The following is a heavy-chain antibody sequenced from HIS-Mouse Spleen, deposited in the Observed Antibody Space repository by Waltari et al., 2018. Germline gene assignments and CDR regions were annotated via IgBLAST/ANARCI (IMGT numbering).Heavy chain of an antibody. CDR3: ARVTTIFYYFDY. Sequence: QLQLQESGPGLVKPSEHLSLTCPVSGGPISSRRSSWGWIRQAPGKGLEWIGSIYYSGSTYYNPSLKSRVTISVDTSKNQFSLKLSSVTAADTAVYYCARVTTIFYYFDYWGQGTLVTVSS. D-gene: IGHD3-3*01. V-gene: IGHV4-39*07. CDR1: GGPISSRRSS. CDR2: IYYSGST. J-gene: IGHJ4*02.